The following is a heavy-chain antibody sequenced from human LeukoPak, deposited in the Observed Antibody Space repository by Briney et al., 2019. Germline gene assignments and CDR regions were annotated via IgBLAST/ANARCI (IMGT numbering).Heavy chain of an antibody. D-gene: IGHD3-22*01. CDR2: ISWNGGST. Sequence: GGSLRLSCAASGFTFDDYGMSWVRQAPGKGLEWVSGISWNGGSTGYADSVKGRFTISRDNAKNSLYLQMNSLRAEDTALYYCARGGPYYYDSSGYYYPFDYWGQGTLVTVSS. J-gene: IGHJ4*02. CDR1: GFTFDDYG. CDR3: ARGGPYYYDSSGYYYPFDY. V-gene: IGHV3-20*04.